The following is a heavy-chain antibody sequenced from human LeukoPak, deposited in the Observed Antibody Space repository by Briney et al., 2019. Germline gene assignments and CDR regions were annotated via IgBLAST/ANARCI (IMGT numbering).Heavy chain of an antibody. CDR1: GYTFTSYY. Sequence: ASVKVSCKASGYTFTSYYMHWVRQAPGQGLEWMGIINPSGGSTSCAQKFQGRVTMTRDTSTSTVYMELSSLRSEDTAVYYLLVRGEDFDYWGQGTLVTVSS. CDR2: INPSGGST. V-gene: IGHV1-46*01. CDR3: LVRGEDFDY. D-gene: IGHD3-10*01. J-gene: IGHJ4*02.